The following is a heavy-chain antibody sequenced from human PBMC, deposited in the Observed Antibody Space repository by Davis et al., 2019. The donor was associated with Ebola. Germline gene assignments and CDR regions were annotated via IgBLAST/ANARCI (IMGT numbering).Heavy chain of an antibody. J-gene: IGHJ4*02. CDR3: TTGYYDSSGYLPAFS. CDR1: GFTFKNAW. CDR2: IKSKSDGGAR. Sequence: GESLKISCVASGFTFKNAWMNWVRQAPGKGLEWVGRIKSKSDGGARDYAAPVKGRFTISRDDSKNTLYLQMNSLKTEDTAVYYCTTGYYDSSGYLPAFSWGQGTLVTVSS. V-gene: IGHV3-15*07. D-gene: IGHD3-22*01.